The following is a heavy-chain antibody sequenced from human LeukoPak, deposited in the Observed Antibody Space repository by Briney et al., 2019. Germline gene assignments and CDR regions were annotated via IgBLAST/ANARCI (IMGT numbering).Heavy chain of an antibody. CDR3: ATYKVVRGVRPIYWFDP. CDR1: GYTLTELS. J-gene: IGHJ5*02. V-gene: IGHV1-24*01. Sequence: ASVKVSCKVSGYTLTELSMHWVRQAPGKGLEWMGGFDPEDGETIYAQKFQGRVTMTEDTSTDTAYMELSSLRSEDTAVYYCATYKVVRGVRPIYWFDPWGQGTLVTVSS. D-gene: IGHD3-10*01. CDR2: FDPEDGET.